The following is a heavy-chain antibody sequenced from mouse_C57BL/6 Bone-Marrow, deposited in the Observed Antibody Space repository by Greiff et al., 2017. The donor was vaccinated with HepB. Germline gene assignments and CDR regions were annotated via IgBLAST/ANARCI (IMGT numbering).Heavy chain of an antibody. J-gene: IGHJ3*01. D-gene: IGHD2-5*01. CDR3: ARDRAYYSNFWFAY. V-gene: IGHV5-4*01. CDR2: ISDGGSYT. CDR1: GFTFSSYA. Sequence: EVNVVESGGGLVKPGGSLKLSCAASGFTFSSYAMSWVRQTPEKRLEWVATISDGGSYTYYPDNVKGRFTISRDNAKNNLYLQMSHLKSEDTAMYYCARDRAYYSNFWFAYWGQGTLVTVSA.